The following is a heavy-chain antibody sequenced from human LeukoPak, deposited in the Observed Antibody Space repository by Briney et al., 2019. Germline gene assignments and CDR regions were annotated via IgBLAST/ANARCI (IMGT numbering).Heavy chain of an antibody. CDR1: GFTFDNFA. Sequence: GGSLRLSCAASGFTFDNFAMHWVRQAPGKGLEWVSGITWNSRVKTYTPSVKGRFTISGDNAKNSLYLQMNSLRPEDTAVYYCASRQDYWGQGTLVTVSS. V-gene: IGHV3-9*01. D-gene: IGHD2-15*01. CDR2: ITWNSRVK. CDR3: ASRQDY. J-gene: IGHJ4*02.